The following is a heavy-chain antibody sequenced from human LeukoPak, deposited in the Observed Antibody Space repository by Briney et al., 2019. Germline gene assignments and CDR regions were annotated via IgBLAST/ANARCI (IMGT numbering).Heavy chain of an antibody. D-gene: IGHD1-26*01. J-gene: IGHJ4*02. CDR1: GFTFSSYA. V-gene: IGHV3-30-3*01. CDR2: ISYDGSNK. Sequence: PGRSLRLSCAASGFTFSSYAMHWVRQAPGKGLEWVAVISYDGSNKYYADSVKGRFTISRDNSKNTLYLQMNSLRAEDTAVYYCARDYVGATTPYFDYWGQGTLVTVSS. CDR3: ARDYVGATTPYFDY.